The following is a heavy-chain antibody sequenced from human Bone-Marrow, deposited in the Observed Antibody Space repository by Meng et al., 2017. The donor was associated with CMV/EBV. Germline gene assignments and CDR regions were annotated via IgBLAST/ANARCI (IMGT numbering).Heavy chain of an antibody. CDR3: AKYLLPRVLRDGFDI. CDR2: ISGGDGST. CDR1: GFTFSSYA. Sequence: GESLKISCAASGFTFSSYAMSWVRQAPGKGLEWVSSISGGDGSTYSADSVKGRFTISRDNSKNTVFLQMSSLRAEDTAVYYCAKYLLPRVLRDGFDIWGQGKLVTVSS. V-gene: IGHV3-23*01. D-gene: IGHD2-15*01. J-gene: IGHJ3*02.